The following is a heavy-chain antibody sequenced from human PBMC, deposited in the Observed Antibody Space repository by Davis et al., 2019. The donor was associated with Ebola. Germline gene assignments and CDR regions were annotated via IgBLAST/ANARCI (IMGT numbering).Heavy chain of an antibody. Sequence: PSETLSLTCNVSGGSVRNYQWNWIRLAPGKGLEWIGQRSSSGNTYYSPSLRGRVTISIDTSKNHVSLTMTSVAATDTGVYYCASGVFQFDSWGQGIRVTVSS. J-gene: IGHJ5*01. V-gene: IGHV4-4*08. D-gene: IGHD6-13*01. CDR3: ASGVFQFDS. CDR1: GGSVRNYQ. CDR2: RSSSGNT.